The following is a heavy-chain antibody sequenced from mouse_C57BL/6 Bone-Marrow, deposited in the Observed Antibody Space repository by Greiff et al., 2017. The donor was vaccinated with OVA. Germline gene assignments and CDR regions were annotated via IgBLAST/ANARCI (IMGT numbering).Heavy chain of an antibody. V-gene: IGHV5-15*01. Sequence: EVKLMESGGGLVQPGGSLKLSCAASGFTFSDYGMAWVRQAPRQGPEWVAFISNLAYSIYYAATVTGRFTISRENAKNTLYLEMSSLRSEDTAMYYCSRHGLDDYDWFAYWGQGTLVTVSA. CDR1: GFTFSDYG. CDR2: ISNLAYSI. J-gene: IGHJ3*01. D-gene: IGHD2-4*01. CDR3: SRHGLDDYDWFAY.